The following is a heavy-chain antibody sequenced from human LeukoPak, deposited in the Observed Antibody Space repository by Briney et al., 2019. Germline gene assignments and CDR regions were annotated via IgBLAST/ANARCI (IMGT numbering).Heavy chain of an antibody. V-gene: IGHV3-23*01. J-gene: IGHJ4*02. CDR1: GFTFSSYA. D-gene: IGHD6-19*01. Sequence: GGSLRLSCAASGFTFSSYAMSWVRQAPGKGLEWVSAISGSGGSTYYADSVKGRFTISRDNSKNTLYLQMNGLRAEDTAVYYCAKDGSIAVAGTLGYWGQGTLVTVSS. CDR2: ISGSGGST. CDR3: AKDGSIAVAGTLGY.